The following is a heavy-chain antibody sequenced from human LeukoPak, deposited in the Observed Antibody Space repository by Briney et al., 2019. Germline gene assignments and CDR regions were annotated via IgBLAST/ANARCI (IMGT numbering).Heavy chain of an antibody. D-gene: IGHD1-26*01. J-gene: IGHJ4*02. Sequence: SETLSLTCAVSGYSISSGYYWGWIRQPPGRGLEWIGSIYYSGGTYYNPSLKSRVTMSVDTSKNQFSLKLSSVTAADTAVYFCARHWRGSYSTSDYWGQGTLVTVSS. CDR3: ARHWRGSYSTSDY. CDR2: IYYSGGT. V-gene: IGHV4-38-2*01. CDR1: GYSISSGYY.